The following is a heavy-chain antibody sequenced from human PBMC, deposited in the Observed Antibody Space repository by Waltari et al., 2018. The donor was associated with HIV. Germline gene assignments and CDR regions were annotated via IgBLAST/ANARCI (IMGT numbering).Heavy chain of an antibody. CDR1: GLTPINLY. V-gene: IGHV3-48*03. CDR3: VRGGAAWSAGGFQVAQPGP. J-gene: IGHJ5*02. Sequence: DVQLVGWGGGRVQPGGSVGLSLAASGLTPINLYLYGCGPGPGAGLEWVSSISATGHNIYYADSVQGRFTISRDNVRNILHLRIDDLRVDDTATYYCVRGGAAWSAGGFQVAQPGPWGQGALVTVSS. CDR2: ISATGHNI. D-gene: IGHD2-15*01.